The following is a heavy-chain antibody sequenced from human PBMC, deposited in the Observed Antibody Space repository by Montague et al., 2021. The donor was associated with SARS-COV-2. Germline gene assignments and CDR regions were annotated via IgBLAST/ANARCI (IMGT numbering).Heavy chain of an antibody. CDR1: GGSISSSSYY. J-gene: IGHJ4*02. CDR3: ARPKYSSSWYVDY. D-gene: IGHD6-13*01. CDR2: IYYSGST. Sequence: SETLSLTCTVSGGSISSSSYYWGWIHQPPGKGLEWIGSIYYSGSTYYNPSLKSRVTISVDTSKNQFPLKLSSVTAADTAVYYCARPKYSSSWYVDYWGQGTLVTVSS. V-gene: IGHV4-39*01.